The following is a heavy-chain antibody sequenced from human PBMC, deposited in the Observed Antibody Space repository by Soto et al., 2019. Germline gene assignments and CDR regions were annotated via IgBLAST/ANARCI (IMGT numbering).Heavy chain of an antibody. J-gene: IGHJ6*02. Sequence: QVQLEQSGAEVKKPGSSVKVSCKASGGTFSNSAISWVRQAPGQGLEWMGGIMPIFRTPDYAQKFQGRVTITEDESTTTAYMELSGLTLADTAVYYWARDKDRAQLGGNYYCILDVWGQGTTVTVSS. D-gene: IGHD3-3*02. CDR2: IMPIFRTP. V-gene: IGHV1-69*12. CDR3: ARDKDRAQLGGNYYCILDV. CDR1: GGTFSNSA.